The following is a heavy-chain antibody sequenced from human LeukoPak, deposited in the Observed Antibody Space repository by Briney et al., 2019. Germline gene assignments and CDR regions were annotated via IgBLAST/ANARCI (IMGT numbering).Heavy chain of an antibody. Sequence: GGSLRLSRAASGFTFSSYAMSWVREAPGRGLEGVSTISGSGGAGTYYADSVKGRFTISRDNSKNTLYLPMNSLRAEDTAVYYCVKDRGGSPFYGMDVWGQGTTVTVSS. CDR3: VKDRGGSPFYGMDV. CDR2: ISGSGGAGT. J-gene: IGHJ6*02. CDR1: GFTFSSYA. V-gene: IGHV3-23*01. D-gene: IGHD1-26*01.